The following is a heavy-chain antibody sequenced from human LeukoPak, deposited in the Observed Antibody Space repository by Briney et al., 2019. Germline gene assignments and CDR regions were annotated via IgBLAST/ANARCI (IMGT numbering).Heavy chain of an antibody. V-gene: IGHV3-74*01. CDR1: GFTFTAHW. CDR2: INSDGSST. Sequence: GGSLRLSCAASGFTFTAHWMHWVRQAPGKGLVWVTRINSDGSSTTYADSVKGRFTISRDNAKNTLYLQKNSLRAEDTAVYHCARGSQQGAAANYSGMDVWGPGTTVTVS. J-gene: IGHJ6*02. D-gene: IGHD2-2*01. CDR3: ARGSQQGAAANYSGMDV.